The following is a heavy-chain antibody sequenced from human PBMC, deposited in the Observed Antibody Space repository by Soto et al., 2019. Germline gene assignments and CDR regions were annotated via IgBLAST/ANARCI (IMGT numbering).Heavy chain of an antibody. CDR2: ISSSGSTI. J-gene: IGHJ6*02. Sequence: GGSLRLSCAASGFTFSSYEMNWVRQAPGKGLEWVSYISSSGSTIYYADSVKGRFTISRDNAKNSLYLQMNSLRAEDTAVYYCARDRAMATLYYYYGMDVWGQGTTLTVS. D-gene: IGHD5-12*01. CDR3: ARDRAMATLYYYYGMDV. CDR1: GFTFSSYE. V-gene: IGHV3-48*03.